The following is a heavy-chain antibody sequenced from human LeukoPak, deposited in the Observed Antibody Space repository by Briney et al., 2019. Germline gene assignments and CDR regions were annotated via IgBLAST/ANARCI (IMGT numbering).Heavy chain of an antibody. CDR2: IYPSGGST. CDR1: GYTFTSYY. V-gene: IGHV1-46*01. D-gene: IGHD3-3*01. CDR3: ARGGSRDYDFWSGYLSDAFDI. Sequence: ASVKVSCKASGYTFTSYYIHWVRQAPGQGLEWMGVIYPSGGSTSYAQKFQGRVTMTRDTSTSTVYMELSSLRSEDTAVYYCARGGSRDYDFWSGYLSDAFDIWGQGTMVTVSS. J-gene: IGHJ3*02.